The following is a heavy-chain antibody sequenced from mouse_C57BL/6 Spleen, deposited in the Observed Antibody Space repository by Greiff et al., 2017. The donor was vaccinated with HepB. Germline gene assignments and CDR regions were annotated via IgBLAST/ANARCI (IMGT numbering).Heavy chain of an antibody. J-gene: IGHJ4*01. D-gene: IGHD3-2*02. CDR1: GYAFSSSW. CDR3: ARGGQLRLRGAIDY. Sequence: VQGVESGPELVKPGASVKISCKASGYAFSSSWMNWVKQRPGKGLEWIGRIYPGDGDTNYNGKFKGKATLTADKSSSTAYMLLGSLTSEDSAVYFCARGGQLRLRGAIDYWGQGASVTVSS. V-gene: IGHV1-82*01. CDR2: IYPGDGDT.